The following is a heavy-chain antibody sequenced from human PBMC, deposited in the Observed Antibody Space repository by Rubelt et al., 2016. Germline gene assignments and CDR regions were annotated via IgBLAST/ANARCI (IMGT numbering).Heavy chain of an antibody. Sequence: GSLRLSCEASGFTFSSYSMHWVRQDPGKGLVWVSRINGDGSSTSYADSVKGRFTISRDNSRNTLYLQMNSLRVEDTAVYYCARNPHLAPGLLFDLWGQGTMVTVSS. V-gene: IGHV3-74*01. J-gene: IGHJ3*01. CDR1: GFTFSSYS. CDR2: INGDGSST. D-gene: IGHD1-14*01. CDR3: ARNPHLAPGLLFDL.